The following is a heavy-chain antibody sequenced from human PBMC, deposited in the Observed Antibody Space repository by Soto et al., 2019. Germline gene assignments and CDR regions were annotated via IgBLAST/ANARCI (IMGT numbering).Heavy chain of an antibody. CDR2: ISYSGST. V-gene: IGHV4-59*08. D-gene: IGHD6-13*01. CDR3: ARLRRIQDENISSLFRPIDS. CDR1: GDSISTYY. Sequence: SETLSLTCTVSGDSISTYYWTWIRQPPGKGLEWLGYISYSGSTMYNPSLQSRVTISVDTSKNQFSLKLSSVTATDTAVYYCARLRRIQDENISSLFRPIDSWGRGTLLTVSS. J-gene: IGHJ4*02.